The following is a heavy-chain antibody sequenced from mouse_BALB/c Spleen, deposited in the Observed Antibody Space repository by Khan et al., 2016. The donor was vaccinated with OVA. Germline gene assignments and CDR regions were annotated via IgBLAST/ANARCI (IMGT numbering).Heavy chain of an antibody. D-gene: IGHD3-3*01. CDR3: ARERRLGGFAY. CDR1: GFSLTGFG. CDR2: IWGDGST. V-gene: IGHV2-6-7*01. Sequence: QVQLQQSGPGLVAPSQSLSITCTVSGFSLTGFGINWVRQPPGKGLEWLGMIWGDGSTDYNSALKSRLSISKDNSKSQVFLKMNSLQTDDTARYYWARERRLGGFAYWGQGTLVTVSA. J-gene: IGHJ3*01.